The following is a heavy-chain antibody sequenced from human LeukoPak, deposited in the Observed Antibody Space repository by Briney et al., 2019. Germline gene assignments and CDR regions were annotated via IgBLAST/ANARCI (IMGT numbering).Heavy chain of an antibody. Sequence: ASVKVSCKASGYTFTSYAMHWVRQAPGQRLEWMGWINAGNGNTKYSQKFQGRVTITRDTSASTAYMELSSLRSEDTAVYYRARGSSGWYNYFDYWGQGTLVTVSS. CDR3: ARGSSGWYNYFDY. CDR2: INAGNGNT. V-gene: IGHV1-3*01. CDR1: GYTFTSYA. J-gene: IGHJ4*02. D-gene: IGHD6-19*01.